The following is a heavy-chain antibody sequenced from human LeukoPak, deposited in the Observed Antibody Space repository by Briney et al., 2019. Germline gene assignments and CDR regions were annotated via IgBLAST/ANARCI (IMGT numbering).Heavy chain of an antibody. D-gene: IGHD1-26*01. CDR2: IKSKTVGGTT. J-gene: IGHJ4*02. Sequence: PGGSLRLSRAASGFTFSNAWMSWVRQAPGKGLEWVGRIKSKTVGGTTDYAAPVKGRFTISRDDSKNTLYLQMNSLKTEDTAMYYCTTWELKYRQTVDYWGQGTLVTVSS. V-gene: IGHV3-15*01. CDR3: TTWELKYRQTVDY. CDR1: GFTFSNAW.